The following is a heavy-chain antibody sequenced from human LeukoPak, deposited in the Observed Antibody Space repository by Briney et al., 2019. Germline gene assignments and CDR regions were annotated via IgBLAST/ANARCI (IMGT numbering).Heavy chain of an antibody. Sequence: SETLSLTCAVYGGSFSGYYWSWIRQPPGKGLEWIGEINHSGSTNYNPSLKSRVTISVDTSKNQFSLKLSSVTAADTAVYYCARGIPKKGNVRGYSYGSGAFDIWGQGTMVTVSS. V-gene: IGHV4-34*01. CDR1: GGSFSGYY. J-gene: IGHJ3*02. CDR3: ARGIPKKGNVRGYSYGSGAFDI. CDR2: INHSGST. D-gene: IGHD5-18*01.